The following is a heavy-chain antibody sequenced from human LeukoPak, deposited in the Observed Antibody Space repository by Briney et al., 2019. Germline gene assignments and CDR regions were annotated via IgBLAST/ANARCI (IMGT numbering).Heavy chain of an antibody. J-gene: IGHJ4*02. Sequence: ASVKVSGKASGYGFTGYYMHWVRQAPGQGLEWMGWINPNSGGTNYAQKFQGRVTMTRDTSISTAYMELSRLRSDDTAVYYCARDYYYDSTGSYSAPGYWGQGTLVTVSS. CDR1: GYGFTGYY. CDR2: INPNSGGT. V-gene: IGHV1-2*02. D-gene: IGHD3-22*01. CDR3: ARDYYYDSTGSYSAPGY.